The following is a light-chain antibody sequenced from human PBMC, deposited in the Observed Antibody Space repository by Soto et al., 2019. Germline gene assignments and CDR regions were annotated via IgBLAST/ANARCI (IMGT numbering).Light chain of an antibody. CDR2: DAS. J-gene: IGKJ1*01. CDR3: HQPYSSPQT. CDR1: QTISSW. Sequence: LQMAQSPSTLSGSVGDRVTITCRASQTISSWLAWYQQKPGKAPKLLIYDASSLESGVPSRFSGSGSGTDFTLTISSLQPEDFATYYCHQPYSSPQTFGQGTKVDIK. V-gene: IGKV1-5*01.